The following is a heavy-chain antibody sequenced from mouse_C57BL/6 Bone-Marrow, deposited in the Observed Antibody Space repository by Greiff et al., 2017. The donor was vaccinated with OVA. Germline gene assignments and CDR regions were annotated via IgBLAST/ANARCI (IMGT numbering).Heavy chain of an antibody. CDR2: IYPRSGNT. CDR1: GYTFTSYG. CDR3: ARDYDYSWFAY. V-gene: IGHV1-81*01. D-gene: IGHD2-4*01. Sequence: VQLQQSGAELARPGASVKLSCKASGYTFTSYGISWVKQSTGQGLEWIGEIYPRSGNTYYNEKFKGKATLTADKSSSTAYMELRSLTSEDSAVYFCARDYDYSWFAYWGQGTLVTVSA. J-gene: IGHJ3*01.